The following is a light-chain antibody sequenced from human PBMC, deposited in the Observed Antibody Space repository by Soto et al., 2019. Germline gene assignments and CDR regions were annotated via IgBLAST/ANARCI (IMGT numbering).Light chain of an antibody. CDR1: QVINNW. V-gene: IGKV1-12*02. J-gene: IGKJ3*01. CDR2: AAS. CDR3: QQANSFPFT. Sequence: DIQMTQSPSSVSASVGDRVTITCRASQVINNWLAWYQQKPGKAPNLLTYAASTLQTGVPSRFSGSGSGTDFTLTISSLQPEDFATYYCQQANSFPFTFGPGTKVDIK.